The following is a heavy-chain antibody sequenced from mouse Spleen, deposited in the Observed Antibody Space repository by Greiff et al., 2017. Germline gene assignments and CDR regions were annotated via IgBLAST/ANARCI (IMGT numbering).Heavy chain of an antibody. Sequence: EVQGVESGGDLVKPGGSLKLSCAASGFTFSSYGMSWVRQTPDKRLEWVATISSGGSYTYYPDSVKGRFTISRDNAKNTLYLQMSSLKSEDTAMYYCAGGGLHYAMDYWGQGTSVTVSS. D-gene: IGHD2-4*01. CDR2: ISSGGSYT. CDR1: GFTFSSYG. CDR3: AGGGLHYAMDY. J-gene: IGHJ4*01. V-gene: IGHV5-6*01.